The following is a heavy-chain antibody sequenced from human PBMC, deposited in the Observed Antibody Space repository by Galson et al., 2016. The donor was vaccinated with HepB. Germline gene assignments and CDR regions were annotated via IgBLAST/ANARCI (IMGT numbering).Heavy chain of an antibody. J-gene: IGHJ5*02. CDR1: GFTFSSYA. CDR2: IYRDGKT. Sequence: SLRLSCAASGFTFSSYAMSWVRQAPGKGLEWVSVIYRDGKTYYADSVKGRFTISRDNSRNTLHLQMSRLRADDTAVYYCVRVDTSVQEEGGWLDPWGQGTLVTVS. CDR3: VRVDTSVQEEGGWLDP. V-gene: IGHV3-53*01. D-gene: IGHD5-18*01.